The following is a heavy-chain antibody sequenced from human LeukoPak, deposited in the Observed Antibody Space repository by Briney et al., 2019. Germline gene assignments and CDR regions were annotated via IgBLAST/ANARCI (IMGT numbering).Heavy chain of an antibody. J-gene: IGHJ3*02. V-gene: IGHV5-51*01. CDR1: GFSLTNHW. D-gene: IGHD2-21*02. CDR3: ARQYCGGDCYPGPDAFDI. Sequence: GESLKISCKGSGFSLTNHWIGWVRQVPGKGLDWMGIIYPGDSDTRYSPSFQGQVTISADKSINTAHLQWSSLKASDTAMYYCARQYCGGDCYPGPDAFDIWGQGTMVTVSS. CDR2: IYPGDSDT.